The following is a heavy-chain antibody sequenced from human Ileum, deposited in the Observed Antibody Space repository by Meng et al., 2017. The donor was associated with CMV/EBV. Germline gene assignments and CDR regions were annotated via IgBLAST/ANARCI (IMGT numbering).Heavy chain of an antibody. D-gene: IGHD2-2*01. Sequence: GESLKISCAASGFTFSSYSMNWVRQAPGKGLQWVSSISSSSSYIYYADSVKGRFTISRDKSKNSLYLQMNSLRAEDTAVYYCARDDMVVVLMGYYGMDVWGQGTTVTVSS. V-gene: IGHV3-21*01. CDR2: ISSSSSYI. CDR3: ARDDMVVVLMGYYGMDV. CDR1: GFTFSSYS. J-gene: IGHJ6*02.